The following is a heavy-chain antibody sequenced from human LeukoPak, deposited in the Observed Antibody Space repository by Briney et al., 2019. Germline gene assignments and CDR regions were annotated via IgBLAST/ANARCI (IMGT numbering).Heavy chain of an antibody. J-gene: IGHJ4*02. CDR3: ARDSGGSSGWNRFDY. Sequence: PGGSLGLSCAASGFTFSSYEMNWVRQAPGKGLEWVSYISSSGSTIYYADSVKGRFTISRDNAKNSLYLQMNSLRAEDTAVYYCARDSGGSSGWNRFDYWGQGTLVTVSS. CDR1: GFTFSSYE. CDR2: ISSSGSTI. D-gene: IGHD6-19*01. V-gene: IGHV3-48*03.